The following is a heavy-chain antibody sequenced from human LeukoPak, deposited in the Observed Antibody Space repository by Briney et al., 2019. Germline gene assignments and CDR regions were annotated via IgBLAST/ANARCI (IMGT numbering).Heavy chain of an antibody. CDR2: IAGSGGST. CDR1: GFIFSSEA. V-gene: IGHV3-23*01. Sequence: SGGSLRLSCAASGFIFSSEAMNWVRQAPGKGLDWVSGIAGSGGSTHYADSLKGRFIISRDNSKNTLSLQMSRLTAEDTAVYYCVKEGAYAALNSWGQGTLVTVSS. J-gene: IGHJ5*02. CDR3: VKEGAYAALNS. D-gene: IGHD3-16*01.